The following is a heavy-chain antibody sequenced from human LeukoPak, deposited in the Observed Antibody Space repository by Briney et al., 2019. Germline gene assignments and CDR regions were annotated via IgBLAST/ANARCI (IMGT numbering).Heavy chain of an antibody. D-gene: IGHD1-26*01. CDR2: IIPIFGTA. Sequence: GASVKVSCKASGGTFSSYAISWVRQAPGQGLEWMGGIIPIFGTANYAQKFQGRVTITADESTSTAYMELSSLRSGDTAVYYCAREGKLPFDYWGQGTLVTVSS. CDR3: AREGKLPFDY. V-gene: IGHV1-69*13. J-gene: IGHJ4*02. CDR1: GGTFSSYA.